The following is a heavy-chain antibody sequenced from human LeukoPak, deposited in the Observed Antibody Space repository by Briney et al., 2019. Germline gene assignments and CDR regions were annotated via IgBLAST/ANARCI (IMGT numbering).Heavy chain of an antibody. J-gene: IGHJ6*03. V-gene: IGHV3-64*01. CDR1: GFTFSSYA. Sequence: GGSLRLSCAASGFTFSSYAMHWVRQAPGKGLEYVSAISSNGGSTYYANSVKGRFTISRDNSKNTLYLQMGSLRAEDMAVYYCARGDKGYCSSTSCYHRGYYYYMDVWGKGTTVTISS. D-gene: IGHD2-2*01. CDR2: ISSNGGST. CDR3: ARGDKGYCSSTSCYHRGYYYYMDV.